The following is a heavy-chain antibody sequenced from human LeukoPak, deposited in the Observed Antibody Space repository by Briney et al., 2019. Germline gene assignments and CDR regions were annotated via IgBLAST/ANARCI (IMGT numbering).Heavy chain of an antibody. V-gene: IGHV4-34*01. CDR1: GGSFSGYY. D-gene: IGHD2-2*01. J-gene: IGHJ5*02. CDR3: ARDKVDCSSTSCYRRFDP. Sequence: SETLSLTCAVYGGSFSGYYRSWIRQPPGKGLEWIGEINHSGSTNYNPSLKSRVTISVDTSKNQFSLKLSSVTAADTAVYYCARDKVDCSSTSCYRRFDPWGQGTLVTVSS. CDR2: INHSGST.